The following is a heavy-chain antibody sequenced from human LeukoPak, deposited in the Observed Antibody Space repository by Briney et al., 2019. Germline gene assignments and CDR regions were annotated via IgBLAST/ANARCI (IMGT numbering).Heavy chain of an antibody. Sequence: GGSLRLSRAASGFTFSNYWLSWIRQAPGKGLEWVANINQDGSENNFVDSVRGRFTISRDNAKNSLYLQMNSLRAEDTAVYYCARDRGFLSFDYWGQGTQVTVSS. CDR2: INQDGSEN. CDR3: ARDRGFLSFDY. J-gene: IGHJ4*02. D-gene: IGHD2/OR15-2a*01. V-gene: IGHV3-7*01. CDR1: GFTFSNYW.